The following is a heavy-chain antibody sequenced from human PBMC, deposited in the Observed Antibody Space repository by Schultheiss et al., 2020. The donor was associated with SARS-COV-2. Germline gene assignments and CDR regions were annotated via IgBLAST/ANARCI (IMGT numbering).Heavy chain of an antibody. J-gene: IGHJ4*02. Sequence: GGSLRLSCAASGFTFSSYDMHWVRQATGKGLEWVSAICTAGDTYYPGSVKGRFTISRDNAKNSLYLQMNSLRAEDTAVYYCARDRDIVVVTATHFDYWGQGTLVTVSS. CDR2: ICTAGDT. D-gene: IGHD2-21*02. V-gene: IGHV3-13*01. CDR3: ARDRDIVVVTATHFDY. CDR1: GFTFSSYD.